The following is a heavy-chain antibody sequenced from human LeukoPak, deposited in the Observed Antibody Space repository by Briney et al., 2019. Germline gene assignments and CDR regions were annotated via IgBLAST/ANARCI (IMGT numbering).Heavy chain of an antibody. CDR1: GYTFTSYD. CDR3: ARVQGRPYYYGMDV. J-gene: IGHJ6*02. V-gene: IGHV1-8*01. CDR2: MNPNSGNT. Sequence: ASVKVSCKASGYTFTSYDINWVRQATGQGLEWMGWMNPNSGNTGYAQKFQGRVTMTRNTSISTAYMELSSLRSEDTAVYYCARVQGRPYYYGMDVWGQGPTVTVSS.